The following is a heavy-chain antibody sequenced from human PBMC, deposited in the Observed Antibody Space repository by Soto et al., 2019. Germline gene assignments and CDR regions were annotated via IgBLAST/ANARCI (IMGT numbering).Heavy chain of an antibody. V-gene: IGHV1-2*02. CDR1: GYMFTGFY. CDR2: INPNNGVT. D-gene: IGHD6-19*01. CDR3: AAAAIPVAGRHPDF. Sequence: QVQLVQSGAEVKRPGASVKVSCKASGYMFTGFYLHWVRQAPGQGLEWMGWINPNNGVTTYAKNFQGRVTMTRDSSISTAYIELSSLRPDDTAVYFCAAAAIPVAGRHPDFWGQGTVVTLS. J-gene: IGHJ4*02.